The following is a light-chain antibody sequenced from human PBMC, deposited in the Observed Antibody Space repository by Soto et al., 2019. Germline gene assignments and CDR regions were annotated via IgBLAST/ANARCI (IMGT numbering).Light chain of an antibody. CDR2: WAS. CDR1: QSLLSSSNNKNH. Sequence: DIVMSQSPDSLAVSLGERATINCKSSQSLLSSSNNKNHLAWYQQRAGQPPKLLIYWASTRESGVPDRISGSGSGTKFTLVISSVQAEDVALDYCHQSYTTPPITFGQGTRLEIK. V-gene: IGKV4-1*01. J-gene: IGKJ5*01. CDR3: HQSYTTPPIT.